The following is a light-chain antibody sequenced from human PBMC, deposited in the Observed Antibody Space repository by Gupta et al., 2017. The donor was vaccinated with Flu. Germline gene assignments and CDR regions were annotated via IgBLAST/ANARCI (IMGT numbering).Light chain of an antibody. J-gene: IGLJ2*01. V-gene: IGLV3-21*03. Sequence: SYVLTPPPSVSVAPGKTARITCGGNNIGSKGVHWYQQKPGQAPVLVVYDDSARPSGIPERFSGSNSGNTATLTISRVEAGDEADYYCQVWDSSTDHVSFGGGSKLTVL. CDR3: QVWDSSTDHVS. CDR1: NIGSKG. CDR2: DDS.